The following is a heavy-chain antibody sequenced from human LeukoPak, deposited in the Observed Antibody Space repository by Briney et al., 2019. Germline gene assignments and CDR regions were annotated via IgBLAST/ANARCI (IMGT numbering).Heavy chain of an antibody. Sequence: PGGSLRLSCAASGFISSTYSMNWVRQAPGKGLEWVSYISSSGSTIYYADSVKGRFTISRDNANYSLSLQMNSLRAEDTAVYYCARGGLGSWTFDSWGQGTLVTVSS. CDR3: ARGGLGSWTFDS. CDR1: GFISSTYS. J-gene: IGHJ4*02. V-gene: IGHV3-48*04. D-gene: IGHD1-26*01. CDR2: ISSSGSTI.